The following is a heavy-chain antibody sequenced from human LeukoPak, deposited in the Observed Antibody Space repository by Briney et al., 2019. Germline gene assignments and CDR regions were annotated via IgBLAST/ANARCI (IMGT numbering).Heavy chain of an antibody. Sequence: GGSLRLSCAASGFTLSTYAMNWVRETPGKGLERISYISGSGNTKCYADSVRGRFTVSIDKDKNSVQLQSDSLRADDTAIYYCARLVIRSHLYYSGMEVWGLGTTVTVSS. D-gene: IGHD3-22*01. CDR3: ARLVIRSHLYYSGMEV. J-gene: IGHJ6*02. V-gene: IGHV3-48*01. CDR2: ISGSGNTK. CDR1: GFTLSTYA.